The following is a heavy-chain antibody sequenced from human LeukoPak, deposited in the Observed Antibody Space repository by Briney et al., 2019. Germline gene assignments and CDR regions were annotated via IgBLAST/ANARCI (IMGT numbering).Heavy chain of an antibody. V-gene: IGHV3-64*02. CDR3: TRGSGPLYFDF. Sequence: PGGSLRLSCAASGFSLRSYAIHWVRQAPGKGLEYVPAMSHDGGITYYADSVKGRFTVSRHNSRNMVYLQMGGLRAEDMAVYYCTRGSGPLYFDFWGQGTLVTVSS. J-gene: IGHJ4*02. CDR1: GFSLRSYA. D-gene: IGHD6-19*01. CDR2: MSHDGGIT.